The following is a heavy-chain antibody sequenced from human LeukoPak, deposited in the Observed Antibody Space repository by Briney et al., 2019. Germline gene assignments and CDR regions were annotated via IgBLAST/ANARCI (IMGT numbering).Heavy chain of an antibody. CDR1: GFTFDDYA. D-gene: IGHD6-19*01. V-gene: IGHV3-9*01. Sequence: GGSLRLSCAASGFTFDDYAMHWVRQAPGKGLEWVSGISWNSGSIAYADSVKGRFTISRDNAKNSLYLQMNSLSAEDTALYYCAEDIGRISVAVDYWGQGTLVTVSS. J-gene: IGHJ4*02. CDR2: ISWNSGSI. CDR3: AEDIGRISVAVDY.